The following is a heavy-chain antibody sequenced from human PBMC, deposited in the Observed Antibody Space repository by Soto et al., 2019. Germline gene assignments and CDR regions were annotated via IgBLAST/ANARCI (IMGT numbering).Heavy chain of an antibody. CDR2: TRNKANSHTT. V-gene: IGHV3-72*01. D-gene: IGHD4-17*01. Sequence: DVQLVESGGGLVQPGGSLRLSCAASGFTFSDHYMYWVRQAPGKGLEWVGRTRNKANSHTTEYAASVKGRFTISRDDSKHSLYLQMNSLKVEDTAVYYCARATTVTDYWGQGALVTVSS. CDR1: GFTFSDHY. CDR3: ARATTVTDY. J-gene: IGHJ4*02.